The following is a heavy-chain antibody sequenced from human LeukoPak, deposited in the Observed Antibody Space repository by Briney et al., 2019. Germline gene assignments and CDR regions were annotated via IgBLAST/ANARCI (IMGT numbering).Heavy chain of an antibody. J-gene: IGHJ4*02. D-gene: IGHD4-11*01. V-gene: IGHV3-74*01. Sequence: PGGSLRLSCAASGFTFSSYWMHWVRQTPEKGLVWVSRMNRDGSSTTYADSVKGRFTISRDNAKNTLYLQMNSLRAEDTAVYYCARDGSNNGYFDCWGQGTLVTVSS. CDR2: MNRDGSST. CDR1: GFTFSSYW. CDR3: ARDGSNNGYFDC.